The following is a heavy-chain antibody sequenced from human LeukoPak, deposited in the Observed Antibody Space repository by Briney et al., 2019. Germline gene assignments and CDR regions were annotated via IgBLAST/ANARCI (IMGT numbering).Heavy chain of an antibody. CDR2: IDPGDSTT. J-gene: IGHJ4*02. V-gene: IGHV5-51*01. D-gene: IGHD1-1*01. CDR3: ARLGYGHGQGDY. Sequence: GESLKISCKASGYSISSYWIGWVRQMPGKGLEWMGIIDPGDSTTRYSPSLQGQVTISADKSINTASLQWSSLQASDSAIYYCARLGYGHGQGDYWGQGTLVTVYS. CDR1: GYSISSYW.